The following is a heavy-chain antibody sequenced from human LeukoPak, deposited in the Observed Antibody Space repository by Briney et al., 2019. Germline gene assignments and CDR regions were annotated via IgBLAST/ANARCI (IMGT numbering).Heavy chain of an antibody. CDR3: ARRGGCSSTSCYGADYYYYMDV. D-gene: IGHD2-2*01. CDR2: ISSSGSTI. J-gene: IGHJ6*03. V-gene: IGHV3-48*03. CDR1: GFTFSSYE. Sequence: GGSLRLSCAASGFTFSSYEMNWVRQAPGKGLEWVSYISSSGSTIYYADSVKGRFTISRDNAKNSLYLQMNSLRAEDTAVYYCARRGGCSSTSCYGADYYYYMDVWGKGTTVTISS.